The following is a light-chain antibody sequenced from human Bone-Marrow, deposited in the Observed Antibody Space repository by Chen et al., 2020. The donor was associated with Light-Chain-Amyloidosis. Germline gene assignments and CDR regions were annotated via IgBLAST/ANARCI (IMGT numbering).Light chain of an antibody. CDR3: ATWDDSLSGWV. Sequence: QSVLTQPPSASGTPGQRVTISCSGSSSNIGSNYVIWYQQLPGTAPKLLLYKSNERPSGVPERVSGSKSGSSASLAISGLRSEDEADYYCATWDDSLSGWVFGGGTKVIVL. J-gene: IGLJ3*02. CDR2: KSN. CDR1: SSNIGSNY. V-gene: IGLV1-47*01.